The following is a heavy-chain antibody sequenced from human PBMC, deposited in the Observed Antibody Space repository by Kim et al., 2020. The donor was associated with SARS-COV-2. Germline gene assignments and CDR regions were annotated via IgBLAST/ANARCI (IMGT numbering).Heavy chain of an antibody. Sequence: ASVKVSCKASGYTFTSYGISWVRQAPGQGLEWMGWISAYNGNTNYAQKLQGRVTMTTDTSTSTAYMELRSLRSDDTAVYYCARDIAIAAAGLRPPRDYWGQGTLVTVSS. D-gene: IGHD6-13*01. CDR1: GYTFTSYG. CDR3: ARDIAIAAAGLRPPRDY. V-gene: IGHV1-18*01. J-gene: IGHJ4*02. CDR2: ISAYNGNT.